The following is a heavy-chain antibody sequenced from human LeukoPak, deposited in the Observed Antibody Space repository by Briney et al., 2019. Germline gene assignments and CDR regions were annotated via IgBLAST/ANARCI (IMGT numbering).Heavy chain of an antibody. D-gene: IGHD3-22*01. J-gene: IGHJ4*02. CDR3: ARGREYYYDSSGYCC. CDR2: INYSGST. CDR1: GGSISSYY. Sequence: SETLSLTCTVSGGSISSYYWSWIRQPPGKGLGWIGYINYSGSTNYNPSLKSRVTISVDTSKNQFSLKLSSVTAADTAVYYCARGREYYYDSSGYCCWGQGTLVTVSS. V-gene: IGHV4-59*12.